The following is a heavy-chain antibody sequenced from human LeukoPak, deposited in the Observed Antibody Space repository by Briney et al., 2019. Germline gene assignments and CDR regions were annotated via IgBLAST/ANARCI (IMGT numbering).Heavy chain of an antibody. CDR2: IRYDGSNK. CDR3: AKDLYDFWSGYYTFFDY. CDR1: GFTFSSYG. V-gene: IGHV3-30*02. D-gene: IGHD3-3*01. J-gene: IGHJ4*02. Sequence: GGSLRLSCAASGFTFSSYGMHWVRQAPGKGLEWVAFIRYDGSNKYYADSVKGRFTISRDNSKNTLYQQMNSLRAEDTAVYYCAKDLYDFWSGYYTFFDYWGQGTLVTVSS.